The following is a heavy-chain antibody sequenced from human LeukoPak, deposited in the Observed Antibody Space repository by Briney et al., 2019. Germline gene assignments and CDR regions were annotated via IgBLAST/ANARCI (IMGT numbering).Heavy chain of an antibody. Sequence: PSETLSLTCTVSGVSVSGTNFCWGWVRQPPGKGLEWIGNIYYSGTTSSNPSLNSRVSVSVDTSTNQFSLKMTSVTVADTAVYYCARLTKGRFFDYFFDFWGQGALVTVSS. D-gene: IGHD3-9*01. J-gene: IGHJ4*02. CDR1: GVSVSGTNFC. CDR2: IYYSGTT. V-gene: IGHV4-39*01. CDR3: ARLTKGRFFDYFFDF.